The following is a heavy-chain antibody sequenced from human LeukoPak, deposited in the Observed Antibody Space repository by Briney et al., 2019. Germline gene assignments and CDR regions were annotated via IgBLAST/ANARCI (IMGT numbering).Heavy chain of an antibody. CDR1: GGSFSAYY. CDR2: INHSRSI. V-gene: IGHV4-34*01. D-gene: IGHD3-10*01. Sequence: SETLSLTCAVYGGSFSAYYWSWIRQPPGKGLEWIGEINHSRSINYNPSLKSRVTMSVDTSKNQFSLKLSSVTAADTAVYYCARDTYYYGSGSYRLDYWGQGTLVTVSS. CDR3: ARDTYYYGSGSYRLDY. J-gene: IGHJ4*02.